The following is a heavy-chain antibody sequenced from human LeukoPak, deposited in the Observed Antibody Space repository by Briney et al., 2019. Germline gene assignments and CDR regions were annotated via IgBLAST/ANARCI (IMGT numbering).Heavy chain of an antibody. CDR1: GGSFSGYY. Sequence: SETLSLTCAVYGGSFSGYYWSWIRQPPGKGLEWIGEINHSGSTNYNPSLKSRVTISVDTSKNQFSLKLSSVTAADTAVYYCARPYLRYYYDSSGYYYPWGQGTLVTVSS. V-gene: IGHV4-34*01. CDR2: INHSGST. J-gene: IGHJ5*02. CDR3: ARPYLRYYYDSSGYYYP. D-gene: IGHD3-22*01.